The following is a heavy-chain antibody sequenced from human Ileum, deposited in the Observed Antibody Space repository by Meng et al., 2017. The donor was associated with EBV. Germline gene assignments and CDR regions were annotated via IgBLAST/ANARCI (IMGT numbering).Heavy chain of an antibody. CDR3: ARGGWSLDY. V-gene: IGHV4-59*08. J-gene: IGHJ4*02. Sequence: HVPLPGSSPQLVNPSDTLPLTCTAPGGSIGSFYFRCLRQPPGKVLGLIWYIYYSGSPNYTPSLKRRVPISVDTSNNQSSPILSSVTAADTAVYYFARGGWSLDYWGQGTLVTVSS. CDR1: GGSIGSFY. CDR2: IYYSGSP. D-gene: IGHD2-15*01.